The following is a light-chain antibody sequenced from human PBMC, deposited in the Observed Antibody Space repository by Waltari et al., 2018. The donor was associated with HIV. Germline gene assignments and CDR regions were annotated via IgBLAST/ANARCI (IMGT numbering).Light chain of an antibody. J-gene: IGKJ1*01. CDR1: QSISSY. CDR2: AAS. V-gene: IGKV1-39*01. Sequence: DIQMTQSPSSLSASVGDRVTITCRASQSISSYLNWYQQKPGKAPKLLIYAASSVQNGVPSRFSGSGSGTDFTLTISSLQPEDFATYYCQQSYSTPSTFGQGTKVEIK. CDR3: QQSYSTPST.